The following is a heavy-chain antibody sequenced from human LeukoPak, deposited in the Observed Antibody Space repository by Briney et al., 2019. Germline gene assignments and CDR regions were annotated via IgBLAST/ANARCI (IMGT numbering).Heavy chain of an antibody. D-gene: IGHD6-13*01. V-gene: IGHV3-23*01. CDR1: GFTFSSYA. CDR2: ISGSGGST. J-gene: IGHJ5*02. Sequence: GGSLRLSCAASGFTFSSYAMSWVRQAPGKGLEWVSAISGSGGSTYYADSVKGRFTISRDNSKNTLYLQMDSLRAEDTAVYYCAKGRRESSWNWFDPWGQGTLVTVSS. CDR3: AKGRRESSWNWFDP.